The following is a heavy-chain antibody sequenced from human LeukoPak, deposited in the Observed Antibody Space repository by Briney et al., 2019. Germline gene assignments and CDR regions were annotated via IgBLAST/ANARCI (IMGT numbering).Heavy chain of an antibody. CDR3: ARGRLRFSSLNWFDP. CDR1: GYTFTSYD. D-gene: IGHD3-3*01. J-gene: IGHJ5*02. V-gene: IGHV1-8*01. CDR2: MNPNSGNT. Sequence: ASVKVSCKASGYTFTSYDINWVRQAPGQGLEWMGWMNPNSGNTGYAQKFRGRVTMTRNTSISTAYMELSSLRSEDTAVYYCARGRLRFSSLNWFDPWGQGTLVTVSS.